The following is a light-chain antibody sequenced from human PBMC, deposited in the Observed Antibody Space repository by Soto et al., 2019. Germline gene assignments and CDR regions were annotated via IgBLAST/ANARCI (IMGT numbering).Light chain of an antibody. CDR3: AAWDDSPNGQV. CDR2: YDD. Sequence: QSVLTQPPSVSEAPRQRVTISCSGSSSNIGNNAVNWYQQLPGKAPKLLIYYDDLLPSGVSDRFSGSKSGTSASLAISGLQSEDEADYYCAAWDDSPNGQVFGGGTKLTVL. J-gene: IGLJ2*01. V-gene: IGLV1-36*01. CDR1: SSNIGNNA.